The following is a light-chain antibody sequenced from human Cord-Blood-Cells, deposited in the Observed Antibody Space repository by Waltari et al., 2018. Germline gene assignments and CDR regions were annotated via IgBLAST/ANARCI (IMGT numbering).Light chain of an antibody. CDR1: LSLCSY. CDR3: QQRSNWPPYS. Sequence: EIVLTQTAAPLPMSPGERADASGRPSLSLCSYLAWYQQKPLLAPRFLIYDASNRATGIPARFSGSGSGTGFTLTISSLEPEDFAVYYCQQRSNWPPYSFGQGTKLEIK. V-gene: IGKV3-11*01. CDR2: DAS. J-gene: IGKJ2*03.